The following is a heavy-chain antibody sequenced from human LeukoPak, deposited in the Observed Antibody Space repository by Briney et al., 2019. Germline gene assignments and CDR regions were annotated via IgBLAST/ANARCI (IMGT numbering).Heavy chain of an antibody. CDR3: APSGSYYYFDY. Sequence: LGGSLRLSCAASGFTVSSNYMSWVRQAPGKGLEWVSVIYNTGSTYYADSVKGRFTISRDNSKNTLYLQMNSLRAEDTAVYYCAPSGSYYYFDYWGQGTLVTVSS. V-gene: IGHV3-53*01. CDR2: IYNTGST. J-gene: IGHJ4*02. D-gene: IGHD1-26*01. CDR1: GFTVSSNY.